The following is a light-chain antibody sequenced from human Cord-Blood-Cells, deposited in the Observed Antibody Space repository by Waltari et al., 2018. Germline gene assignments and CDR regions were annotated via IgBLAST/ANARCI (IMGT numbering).Light chain of an antibody. CDR2: DAS. CDR1: KSISSW. J-gene: IGKJ2*01. Sequence: DIQMTQSPSTLSASVGDRVTITCRASKSISSWLAWYQQKPGKAPKLLIYDASSLESGVPSRFSGSGSGTEFTLTISSLQPYDFATYYCQQYNSYSYTFGQGTKLEIK. CDR3: QQYNSYSYT. V-gene: IGKV1-5*01.